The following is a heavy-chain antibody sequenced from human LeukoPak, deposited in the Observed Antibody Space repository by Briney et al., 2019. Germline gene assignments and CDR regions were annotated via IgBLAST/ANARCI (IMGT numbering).Heavy chain of an antibody. CDR3: ARVSIAAAGTLDY. CDR1: GCTFSSYA. J-gene: IGHJ4*02. CDR2: IIPIFGTA. D-gene: IGHD6-13*01. V-gene: IGHV1-69*05. Sequence: RWASVKVSCKASGCTFSSYAISWVRQAPGQGLEWMGGIIPIFGTANYAQKFQGRVTITTDESTSTAYMELSSLRSEDTAVYYCARVSIAAAGTLDYWGQGTLVTVSS.